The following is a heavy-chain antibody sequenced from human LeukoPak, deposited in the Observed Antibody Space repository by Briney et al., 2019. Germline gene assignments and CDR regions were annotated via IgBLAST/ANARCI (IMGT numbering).Heavy chain of an antibody. CDR1: GYTLTELS. CDR3: ATDSARPEMNYYYYMDV. V-gene: IGHV1-24*01. CDR2: FDPEDGET. J-gene: IGHJ6*03. Sequence: GASVKVSCKVSGYTLTELSMHWVRQAPGKGLELMGGFDPEDGETIYAQKFQGRVTMTEDTSTDTAYMELSSLRSEDTAVYYCATDSARPEMNYYYYMDVWGKGTTVTVSS. D-gene: IGHD6-6*01.